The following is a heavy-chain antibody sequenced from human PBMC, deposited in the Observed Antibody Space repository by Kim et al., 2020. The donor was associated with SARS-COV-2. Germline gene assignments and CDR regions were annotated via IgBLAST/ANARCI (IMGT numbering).Heavy chain of an antibody. V-gene: IGHV3-30*01. D-gene: IGHD2-2*01. J-gene: IGHJ4*02. Sequence: SNKYYADSVKGRFTISRDNSKNTLYLQMNSRRAEDTAVYYCARAKKLVGGWGQGTLVTVSS. CDR2: SNK. CDR3: ARAKKLVGG.